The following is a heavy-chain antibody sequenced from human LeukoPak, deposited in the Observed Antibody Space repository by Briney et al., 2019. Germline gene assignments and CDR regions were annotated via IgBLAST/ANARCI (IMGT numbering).Heavy chain of an antibody. V-gene: IGHV3-66*01. D-gene: IGHD2/OR15-2a*01. CDR2: IYSGGST. Sequence: GGSLRLSCAASGFTVSSNYMSWVRQAPGKGLEWVSVIYSGGSTYYADSVEGRFTVSRDNSKNTLYLQMNSLRAEDTAVYYCARVAIAVYYFDYWGQGTLVTVSS. CDR3: ARVAIAVYYFDY. J-gene: IGHJ4*02. CDR1: GFTVSSNY.